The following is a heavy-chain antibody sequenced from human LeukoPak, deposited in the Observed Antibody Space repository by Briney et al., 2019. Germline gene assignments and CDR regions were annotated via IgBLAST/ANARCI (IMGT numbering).Heavy chain of an antibody. V-gene: IGHV4-39*06. Sequence: PSETLSLTCSVSGGSISGRRYYWGWIRQPPGRGLEWIGSIHYDGATYYNPSLKSRATISVDTSKNQFILKVNSVTAADTAVYYCARTTVVTSSAFDIWGQGTLVTVSP. CDR1: GGSISGRRYY. CDR3: ARTTVVTSSAFDI. J-gene: IGHJ3*02. CDR2: IHYDGAT. D-gene: IGHD4-23*01.